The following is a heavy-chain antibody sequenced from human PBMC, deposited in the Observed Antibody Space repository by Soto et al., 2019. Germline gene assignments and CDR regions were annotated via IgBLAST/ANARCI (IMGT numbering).Heavy chain of an antibody. J-gene: IGHJ5*02. V-gene: IGHV6-1*01. CDR2: TYYRSKWYN. CDR3: ASGMHCSRGSCSLGT. Sequence: SQTLSLTCAISGDSVSSNSAAWNWIRQSPSRGLEWLGRTYYRSKWYNDYAVSVKSRITINPDTSKNQFSLHLNSVTPEDTAVYYCASGMHCSRGSCSLGTWGQGTRVTVSS. D-gene: IGHD2-15*01. CDR1: GDSVSSNSAA.